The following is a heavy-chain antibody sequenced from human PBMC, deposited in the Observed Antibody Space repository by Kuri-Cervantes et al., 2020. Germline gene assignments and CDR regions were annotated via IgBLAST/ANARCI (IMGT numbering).Heavy chain of an antibody. CDR1: GYTFTSYG. Sequence: ASVKVSCKASGYTFTSYGISWVRQAPGQGLEWMGWINAYNGNTNYAQKLQGRVTMTTDTSTSTAYMELSSLRSEDTAVYYCARDLTIAVAGLVYWGQGTLVTVSS. J-gene: IGHJ4*02. D-gene: IGHD6-19*01. CDR2: INAYNGNT. CDR3: ARDLTIAVAGLVY. V-gene: IGHV1-18*01.